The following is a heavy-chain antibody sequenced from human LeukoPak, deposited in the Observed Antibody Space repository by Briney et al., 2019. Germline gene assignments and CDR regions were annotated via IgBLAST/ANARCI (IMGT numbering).Heavy chain of an antibody. D-gene: IGHD5-18*01. CDR1: GYTFTGYY. CDR3: ARGGGDTAMADFDY. CDR2: INPNSGGT. Sequence: ASVKVSCKASGYTFTGYYMHWVRQAPGQGLEWMGWINPNSGGTNYAQKLQGRVTMTTDTSTSTAYMELRSLRSDDTAVYYCARGGGDTAMADFDYWGQGTLVTVSS. J-gene: IGHJ4*02. V-gene: IGHV1-2*02.